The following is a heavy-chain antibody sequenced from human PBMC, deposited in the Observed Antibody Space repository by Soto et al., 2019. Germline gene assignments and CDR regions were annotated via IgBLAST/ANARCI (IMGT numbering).Heavy chain of an antibody. V-gene: IGHV3-23*01. J-gene: IGHJ6*02. CDR2: ISGSGGST. CDR1: GCTFSSYA. D-gene: IGHD4-17*01. Sequence: GSLLLAGSASGCTFSSYAMSWVRQAAGKGLEWVSAISGSGGSTYYADSVKGRFTIARDNSKNTLYLQMNSLRAEDTAVYYSAKLGDEYYGDYGYYGMDVWGQGTTVTVSS. CDR3: AKLGDEYYGDYGYYGMDV.